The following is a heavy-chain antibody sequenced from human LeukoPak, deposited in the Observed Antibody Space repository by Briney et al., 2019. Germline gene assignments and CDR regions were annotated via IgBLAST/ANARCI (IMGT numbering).Heavy chain of an antibody. J-gene: IGHJ4*02. Sequence: ASVKVSCKASGGTFSSYAISWVRQAPGQGLEWMGRIIPIFGTANYAQKFQGRVTITTDESTSTAYMELSSLRSEDTAVYYCARDKQEVLLWFGEGPHYFDYWGQGTLVTVSS. V-gene: IGHV1-69*05. CDR1: GGTFSSYA. CDR2: IIPIFGTA. CDR3: ARDKQEVLLWFGEGPHYFDY. D-gene: IGHD3-10*01.